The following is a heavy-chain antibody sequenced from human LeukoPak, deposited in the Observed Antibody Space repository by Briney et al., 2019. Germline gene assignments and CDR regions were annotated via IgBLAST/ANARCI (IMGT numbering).Heavy chain of an antibody. D-gene: IGHD6-19*01. J-gene: IGHJ4*02. V-gene: IGHV1-2*02. Sequence: GASVKVSCKASGYTFTGYYMHWVRQAPGQGLEWMGWINPNSGGTNYAQKFQGRVTMTRDTSISTAYMELSRLRSDDTAVYYCAVTEYSSGWYFDYWGRGTLVTVSS. CDR1: GYTFTGYY. CDR3: AVTEYSSGWYFDY. CDR2: INPNSGGT.